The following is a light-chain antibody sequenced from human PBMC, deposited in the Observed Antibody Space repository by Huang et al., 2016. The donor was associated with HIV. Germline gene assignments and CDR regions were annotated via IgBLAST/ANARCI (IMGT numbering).Light chain of an antibody. Sequence: EILLTQSPATLSLSLGERATIPCRASQDINTNLAWYQQKPGQAPRLLIYDASTRATGIPARFRGSGSGTDFTLTISNLEPEDFAVYFCQQRSNWPPFTFGPGTKLDIK. V-gene: IGKV3-11*01. CDR2: DAS. CDR3: QQRSNWPPFT. J-gene: IGKJ3*01. CDR1: QDINTN.